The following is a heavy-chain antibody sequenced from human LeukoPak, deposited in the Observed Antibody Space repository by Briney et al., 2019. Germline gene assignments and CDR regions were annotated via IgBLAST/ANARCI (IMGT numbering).Heavy chain of an antibody. D-gene: IGHD6-13*01. V-gene: IGHV6-1*01. CDR1: GDSVFSNSAA. CDR2: TYYRTKWYT. CDR3: ARYSTSGNKFYFDY. J-gene: IGHJ4*02. Sequence: SQTLSLTCTISGDSVFSNSAAWNWIRQSPSRGLEWLGRTYYRTKWYTDYAVSVKSRITINPDTSKNQFSLQLNSVTPEDTAVYYCARYSTSGNKFYFDYWGQGTLVTVSS.